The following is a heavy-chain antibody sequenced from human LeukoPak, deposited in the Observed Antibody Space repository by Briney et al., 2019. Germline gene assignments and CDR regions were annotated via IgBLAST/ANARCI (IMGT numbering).Heavy chain of an antibody. Sequence: GASVKVSCKASGGTFSSYAISWVRQAPGQGLEWMGGIIPIFVTANYAQKFQGRVTITADESTSTAYMEPSSLRSEDTAVYYCAREGGSSSTSSYYMDVWGKGTTVTVSS. J-gene: IGHJ6*03. CDR3: AREGGSSSTSSYYMDV. CDR1: GGTFSSYA. V-gene: IGHV1-69*13. D-gene: IGHD2-2*01. CDR2: IIPIFVTA.